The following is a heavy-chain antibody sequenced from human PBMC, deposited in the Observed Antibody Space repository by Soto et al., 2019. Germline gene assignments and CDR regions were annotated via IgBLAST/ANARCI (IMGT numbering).Heavy chain of an antibody. Sequence: SETLSLTCTVSGGSISSSSYYWSWIRQPPGKGLEWIGYIYYSGSTNYNPSLKSRVTISVDTSKNQFSLKLSSVTAADTAVYYCASYWNAPRWLDPWGQGTLVTVYS. CDR1: GGSISSSSYY. CDR2: IYYSGST. J-gene: IGHJ5*02. D-gene: IGHD1-1*01. CDR3: ASYWNAPRWLDP. V-gene: IGHV4-61*05.